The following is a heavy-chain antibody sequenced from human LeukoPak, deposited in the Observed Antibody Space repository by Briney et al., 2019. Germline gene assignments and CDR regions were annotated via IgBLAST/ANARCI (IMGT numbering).Heavy chain of an antibody. J-gene: IGHJ6*03. V-gene: IGHV4-4*07. CDR1: GGSISSYY. CDR3: ARAKSGSYARDYYYYMDV. Sequence: SETLSLTCTVSGGSISSYYWSWIRQPAGKGLGWIGRIYTSGSTNYNPSLKSRVTISVDKSKNQFSLKLSSVTAADTAVYYCARAKSGSYARDYYYYMDVWGKGTTVTVSS. CDR2: IYTSGST. D-gene: IGHD1-26*01.